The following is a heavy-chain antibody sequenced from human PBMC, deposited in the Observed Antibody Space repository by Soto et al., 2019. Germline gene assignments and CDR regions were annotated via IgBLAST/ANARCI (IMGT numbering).Heavy chain of an antibody. D-gene: IGHD2-2*01. Sequence: GESLKISCKGSGYSFTSYWIGWVRQMPGKGLEWMGIIYPGDSDTRYSPSFQGQVTISADKSISTAYLQWSSLKASDTAMYYCARLRDDCSSTSCYDYYYYYYMDVWGEGTTVTVSS. CDR1: GYSFTSYW. CDR2: IYPGDSDT. CDR3: ARLRDDCSSTSCYDYYYYYYMDV. V-gene: IGHV5-51*01. J-gene: IGHJ6*03.